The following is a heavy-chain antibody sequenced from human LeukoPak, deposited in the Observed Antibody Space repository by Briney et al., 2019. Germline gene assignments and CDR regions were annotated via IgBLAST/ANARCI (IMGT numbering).Heavy chain of an antibody. D-gene: IGHD5-18*01. CDR1: GFTFNDYY. V-gene: IGHV3-11*01. CDR2: ISSSGGTI. CDR3: ARERTMVTARGYYYYGMDV. Sequence: GGSLRLSCAASGFTFNDYYMSWIRQAPGKGLEWVSYISSSGGTIYYADSVKGRFTISRDNAKNSLYLQMNSLRAEDTAVYYCARERTMVTARGYYYYGMDVWGQGTTVTVSS. J-gene: IGHJ6*02.